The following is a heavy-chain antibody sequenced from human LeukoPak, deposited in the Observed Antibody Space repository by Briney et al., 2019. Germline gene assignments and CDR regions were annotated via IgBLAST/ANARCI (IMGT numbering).Heavy chain of an antibody. D-gene: IGHD4-17*01. CDR1: GFTVSSNY. CDR3: ARRSVTTFDY. V-gene: IGHV3-53*01. CDR2: IYSGGST. Sequence: SGGSLRLSCAASGFTVSSNYMSWVRQAPGKGLEWVSVIYSGGSTYYADSVKGRFTISRDNSKNTLYLQMSSLRADDTAVYYCARRSVTTFDYWGQGTLVTVSS. J-gene: IGHJ4*02.